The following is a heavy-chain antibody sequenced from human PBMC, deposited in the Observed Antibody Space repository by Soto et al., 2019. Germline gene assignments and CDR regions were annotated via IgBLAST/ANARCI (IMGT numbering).Heavy chain of an antibody. D-gene: IGHD6-13*01. J-gene: IGHJ3*02. Sequence: SETLSLTCTVSGGSISSYYWSWIRQPPGKGLEWIGYIYYSGSTNYNPSLKSRVTISVDTSKNQFSLKLSSVTAADTAVYYCARDSSSWYSNRAFDIWGQGTMVTVS. CDR1: GGSISSYY. CDR2: IYYSGST. CDR3: ARDSSSWYSNRAFDI. V-gene: IGHV4-59*01.